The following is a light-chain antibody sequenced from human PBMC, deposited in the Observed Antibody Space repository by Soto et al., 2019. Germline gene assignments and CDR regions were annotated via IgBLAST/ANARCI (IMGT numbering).Light chain of an antibody. V-gene: IGLV2-14*01. CDR3: SSYTTTSTLWV. CDR2: EVS. Sequence: QSALTQPASVSGSPGQSITISRTETSSDVGGYNSVSWYQQHPGKAPKLMIFEVSNRPSGVSNRFSGSKSGNTASLTISGLHTEDEADYYCSSYTTTSTLWVFGGGTKVTVL. J-gene: IGLJ3*02. CDR1: SSDVGGYNS.